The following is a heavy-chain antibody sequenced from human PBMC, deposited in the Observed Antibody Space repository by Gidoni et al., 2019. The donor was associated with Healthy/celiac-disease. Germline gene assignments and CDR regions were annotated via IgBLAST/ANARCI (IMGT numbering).Heavy chain of an antibody. D-gene: IGHD6-19*01. CDR2: ISGHGGSI. V-gene: IGHV3-23*01. CDR1: GFTFSSYA. Sequence: EVRLLESGGGLVQPGGSLGLPWAASGFTFSSYAMSWVRQAPGKGLEEVSIISGHGGSIYYADSVKGRFTISRDNSKNMLYLQMNSLRAEDTAVYYCAKSHQSVAGLCDCWGQGTLVTVSS. J-gene: IGHJ4*02. CDR3: AKSHQSVAGLCDC.